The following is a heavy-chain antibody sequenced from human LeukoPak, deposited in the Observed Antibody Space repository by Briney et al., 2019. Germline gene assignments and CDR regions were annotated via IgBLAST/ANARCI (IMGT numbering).Heavy chain of an antibody. D-gene: IGHD3-10*01. CDR3: ARDFGRYYFDY. V-gene: IGHV3-52*01. CDR1: GFTFSSSW. CDR2: IKCDGSEK. J-gene: IGHJ4*02. Sequence: GGSLRLSCAASGFTFSSSWMHWVCQAPEKGLEWVADIKCDGSEKYYVDSVEGRLTISRDNAKNSLYLQVNSLRAEDTAVYYCARDFGRYYFDYWGQGTLVTVSP.